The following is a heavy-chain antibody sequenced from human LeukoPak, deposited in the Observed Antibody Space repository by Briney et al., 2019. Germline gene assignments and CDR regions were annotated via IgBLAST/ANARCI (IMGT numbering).Heavy chain of an antibody. D-gene: IGHD6-19*01. CDR2: INHSGST. V-gene: IGHV4-34*01. J-gene: IGHJ5*02. CDR3: ARGISRIAVAGTWFDP. CDR1: GGSFSGYY. Sequence: PSETLSLTCAVYGGSFSGYYWSWIRQPPGKGLEWVGEINHSGSTNYNPSLKSRVTISVDTSKNQFSLKLRSVTAADTAVYYCARGISRIAVAGTWFDPWGQGTLVTVSS.